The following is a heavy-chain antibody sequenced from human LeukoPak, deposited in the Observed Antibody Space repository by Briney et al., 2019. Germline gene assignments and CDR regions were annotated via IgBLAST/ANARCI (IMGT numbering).Heavy chain of an antibody. CDR2: ISGSGGST. D-gene: IGHD6-6*01. J-gene: IGHJ4*02. CDR1: GFTFSGYA. CDR3: AKGVGAARPTRMVYFDY. Sequence: GGSLRLSCAASGFTFSGYAMSWVRQAPGKGLEWVSAISGSGGSTYYADSVKGRFTISRDNSKNTLHLQMNSLRAEDTAVYYCAKGVGAARPTRMVYFDYWGQGTRVTVSS. V-gene: IGHV3-23*01.